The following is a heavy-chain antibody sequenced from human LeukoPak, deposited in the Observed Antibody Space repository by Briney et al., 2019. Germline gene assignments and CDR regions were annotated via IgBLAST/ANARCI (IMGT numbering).Heavy chain of an antibody. J-gene: IGHJ4*02. V-gene: IGHV4-59*01. CDR3: AGIVPYEYGYIDH. CDR2: VHYSGNS. CDR1: GDSLTSYY. Sequence: KASETLSLTCTVSGDSLTSYYWSWIRQPPGKGLEWIGYVHYSGNSNYNPSLKSRVTISLDTSKNQLSLKLSSVTAADTAVYYCAGIVPYEYGYIDHWGQGTLVTVSS. D-gene: IGHD3-10*01.